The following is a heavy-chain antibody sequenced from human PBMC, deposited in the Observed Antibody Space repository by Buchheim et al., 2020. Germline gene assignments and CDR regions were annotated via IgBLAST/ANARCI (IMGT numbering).Heavy chain of an antibody. CDR2: ISYDGSHK. CDR1: GFTFNNYA. CDR3: ARESAPYSSGWNGDGFDI. Sequence: QVQLVESGGGVVQPGRSLRLSCAASGFTFNNYAIHWVRQAPGKGLEWVAVISYDGSHKYYADSVKGRFTISRDNSKNTLFLQVNSLRAEDTAVYYCARESAPYSSGWNGDGFDIWGQGT. D-gene: IGHD6-19*01. V-gene: IGHV3-30-3*01. J-gene: IGHJ3*02.